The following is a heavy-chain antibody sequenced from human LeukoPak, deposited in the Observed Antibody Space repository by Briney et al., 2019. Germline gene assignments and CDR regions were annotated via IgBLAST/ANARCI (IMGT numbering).Heavy chain of an antibody. CDR2: SSAYNGNT. CDR1: GYTFTSYG. CDR3: ARTEYYYDSSGYYLTFDY. J-gene: IGHJ4*02. V-gene: IGHV1-18*01. D-gene: IGHD3-22*01. Sequence: ASVKVSCKASGYTFTSYGISWVRQAPGQGLEWMGWSSAYNGNTNYAQKLQGRVTMTTDTSTSTAYMELRSLRSDDTAVYYCARTEYYYDSSGYYLTFDYWGQGTLVTVS.